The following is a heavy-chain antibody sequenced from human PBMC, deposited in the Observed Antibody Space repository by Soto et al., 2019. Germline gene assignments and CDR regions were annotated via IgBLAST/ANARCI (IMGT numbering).Heavy chain of an antibody. J-gene: IGHJ6*01. CDR1: GATFISYT. CDR3: ASPERFNSGYHYVSRDFYSPALEV. D-gene: IGHD3-22*01. CDR2: ITGSGDLT. V-gene: IGHV3-23*01. Sequence: HPWWSXSLCCAGRGATFISYTFGVIRQAPGKGLEFVSCITGSGDLTHYAESVQGRCTISRDQSRNMLYLQMKSLRVEDTAVYYCASPERFNSGYHYVSRDFYSPALEVCGQATTVTVYS.